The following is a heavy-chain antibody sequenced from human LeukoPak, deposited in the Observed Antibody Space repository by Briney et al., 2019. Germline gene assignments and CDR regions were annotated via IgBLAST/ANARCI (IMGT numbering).Heavy chain of an antibody. D-gene: IGHD4-17*01. V-gene: IGHV4-59*01. J-gene: IGHJ6*02. CDR2: IYYSGST. Sequence: ASETLSLTCTVSGVSISSYYWSWIRQPPGKGLEWIGYIYYSGSTNYNPSLKSRVTISVDTSKNQFSLKLSSVTAADTAVYYCARENYGDYARGYYYGMDVWGQGTTVTVSS. CDR1: GVSISSYY. CDR3: ARENYGDYARGYYYGMDV.